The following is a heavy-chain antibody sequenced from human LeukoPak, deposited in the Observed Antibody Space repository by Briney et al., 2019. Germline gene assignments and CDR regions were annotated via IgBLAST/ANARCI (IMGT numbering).Heavy chain of an antibody. V-gene: IGHV1-69*05. CDR2: IIPIFGTA. Sequence: SVKVSCKASGGTFSSYAISWVRQAPGQGLEWMGTIIPIFGTANYAQKFQGRVTITTDESTSTAYMELSSLRSEDTAVYYCAREVVVVPAAMDYWGQGTLVTVSS. J-gene: IGHJ4*02. CDR1: GGTFSSYA. D-gene: IGHD2-2*01. CDR3: AREVVVVPAAMDY.